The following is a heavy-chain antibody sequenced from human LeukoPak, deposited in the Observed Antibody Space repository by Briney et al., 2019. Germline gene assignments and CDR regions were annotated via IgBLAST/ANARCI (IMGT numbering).Heavy chain of an antibody. Sequence: SETLSLTCTVSGVSISNHYSSWIRQPPGKGLEWIGYIYYTGNTNYNPSLKSRVTISEDISKNQVSLRLSSVTAADTAVYYCARGGRGRNWFDPWGQGTLVTVSS. J-gene: IGHJ5*02. D-gene: IGHD3-10*01. V-gene: IGHV4-59*08. CDR3: ARGGRGRNWFDP. CDR1: GVSISNHY. CDR2: IYYTGNT.